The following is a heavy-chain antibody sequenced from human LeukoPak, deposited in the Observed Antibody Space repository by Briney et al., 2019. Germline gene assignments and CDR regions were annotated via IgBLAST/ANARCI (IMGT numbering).Heavy chain of an antibody. CDR3: ARAPQQLVIS. D-gene: IGHD6-13*01. CDR1: GFTFSSYS. V-gene: IGHV3-21*01. J-gene: IGHJ5*02. Sequence: PGGSLRPSCAASGFTFSSYSMNWVRQAPGKGLEWVSSISSSSSYIYYADSVKGRFTISRDNAKNSLYLQMNSLRAEDTAVYYCARAPQQLVISWGQGTLVTVSS. CDR2: ISSSSSYI.